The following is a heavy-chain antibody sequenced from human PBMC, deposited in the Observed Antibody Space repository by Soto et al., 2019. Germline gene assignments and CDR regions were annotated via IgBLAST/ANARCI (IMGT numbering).Heavy chain of an antibody. CDR1: GYTFTSYD. J-gene: IGHJ4*02. Sequence: ASVKVSCKASGYTFTSYDINWVRQATGQGLEWMGWMNPNSGNTGYAQKFQGRVTMTRNTSISTAYMELSSLRSEDTAAYYCARYYYDSSGYYLAGWGQGTLVTVSS. V-gene: IGHV1-8*01. CDR3: ARYYYDSSGYYLAG. CDR2: MNPNSGNT. D-gene: IGHD3-22*01.